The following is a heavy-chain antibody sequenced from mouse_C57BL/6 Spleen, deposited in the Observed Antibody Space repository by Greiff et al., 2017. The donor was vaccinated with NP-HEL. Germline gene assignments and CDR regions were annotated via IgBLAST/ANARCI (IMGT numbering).Heavy chain of an antibody. V-gene: IGHV5-6*01. CDR1: GFTFSSYG. J-gene: IGHJ3*01. CDR2: ISSGGSYT. Sequence: EVQVVESGGDLVKPGGSLKLSCAASGFTFSSYGMSWVRQTPDKRLEWVATISSGGSYTYYPDSVKGRFTISRDNAKNTLYLQMSSLKSEDTAMYYYSRDDYDPAWFAYWGQGTLVTVSA. D-gene: IGHD2-4*01. CDR3: SRDDYDPAWFAY.